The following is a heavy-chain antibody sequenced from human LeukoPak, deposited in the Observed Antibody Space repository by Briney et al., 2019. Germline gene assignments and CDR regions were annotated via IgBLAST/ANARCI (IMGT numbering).Heavy chain of an antibody. V-gene: IGHV3-7*01. CDR2: IKQDGSEK. CDR1: GFNFNNYW. Sequence: GGSLRLSCAASGFNFNNYWMSWLRQAPGKGLEWVANIKQDGSEKYYVDSVKGRFTISRDNAKNSLYLQMNSLRAEDTAVYYCARTRITMIVGLASRFDYWGQGTLVTVSS. CDR3: ARTRITMIVGLASRFDY. J-gene: IGHJ4*02. D-gene: IGHD3-22*01.